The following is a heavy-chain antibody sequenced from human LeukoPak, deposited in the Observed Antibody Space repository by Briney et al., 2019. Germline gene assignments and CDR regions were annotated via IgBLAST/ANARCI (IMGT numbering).Heavy chain of an antibody. CDR2: ISASGGST. V-gene: IGHV3-23*01. D-gene: IGHD3-16*01. CDR1: GFTFSSHA. Sequence: PGGSLRLSCAASGFTFSSHAMSWVRQAPGKGLEWVSLISASGGSTYYGDSVNGRFTISRDNSKNTVYLQMNSLTTEDTAVYYCAKDRTVAPGRAYGGASWFDPWGQGTLVTVSS. CDR3: AKDRTVAPGRAYGGASWFDP. J-gene: IGHJ5*02.